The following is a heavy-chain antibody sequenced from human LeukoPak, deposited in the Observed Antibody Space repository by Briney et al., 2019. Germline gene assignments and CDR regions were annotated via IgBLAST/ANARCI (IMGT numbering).Heavy chain of an antibody. Sequence: SETLSLTCTVSGGSISSYYWSWIRQPPGKGLEWIGYIYYKGSRNYNPSLQSRVTISVDTSKNQFSLKLSSVTAADTAVYYCALQDGSSFDYWGRGTLIAVSS. J-gene: IGHJ4*02. CDR1: GGSISSYY. D-gene: IGHD5-24*01. CDR3: ALQDGSSFDY. V-gene: IGHV4-59*08. CDR2: IYYKGSR.